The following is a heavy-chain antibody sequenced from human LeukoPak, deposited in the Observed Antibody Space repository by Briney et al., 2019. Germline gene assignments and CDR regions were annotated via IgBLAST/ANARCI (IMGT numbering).Heavy chain of an antibody. CDR1: GFTVSSNY. Sequence: GGSLRLSCAASGFTVSSNYMSWVRQAPGKGLEWGSVIYSGGSTYYADSVKGRFTISRDNSKNTLYLQMNSLRAEDTAVYYCARYCSGGSCYFSRFDIWGQGTMVTVSS. CDR2: IYSGGST. D-gene: IGHD2-15*01. J-gene: IGHJ3*02. CDR3: ARYCSGGSCYFSRFDI. V-gene: IGHV3-53*01.